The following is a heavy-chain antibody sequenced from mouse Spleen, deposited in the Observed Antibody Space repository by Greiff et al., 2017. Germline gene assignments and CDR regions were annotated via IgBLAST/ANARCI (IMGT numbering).Heavy chain of an antibody. J-gene: IGHJ3*01. CDR2: ISDGGSYS. CDR1: GFTFSDYY. CDR3: ARELSY. V-gene: IGHV5-4*02. Sequence: EVQRVESGGGLVKPGGSLKLSCAASGFTFSDYYMYWVRQTPEKRLEWVATISDGGSYSYYPDSVKGRFTISRDNAKNNLYLQMSSLKSEDTAMYYCARELSYWGQGTLVTVSA.